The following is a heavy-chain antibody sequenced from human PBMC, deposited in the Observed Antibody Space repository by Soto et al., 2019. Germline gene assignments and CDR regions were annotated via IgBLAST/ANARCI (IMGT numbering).Heavy chain of an antibody. CDR1: GFTFSSYG. J-gene: IGHJ4*02. Sequence: QVQLVESGGGVVQPGRSLRLSCAASGFTFSSYGMHWVRQAPGKGLEWVAVISYDGSNKYYADSVKGRFTISRDNSKNTLYLQMSSLGAEDTAVYYCAKERGAYYDFWSGSPSRYYFDYWVQGTLVTVSS. CDR2: ISYDGSNK. V-gene: IGHV3-30*18. D-gene: IGHD3-3*01. CDR3: AKERGAYYDFWSGSPSRYYFDY.